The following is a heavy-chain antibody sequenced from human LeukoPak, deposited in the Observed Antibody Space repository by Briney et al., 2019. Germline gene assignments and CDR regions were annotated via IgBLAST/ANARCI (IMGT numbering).Heavy chain of an antibody. Sequence: ASVKVSCKASGYTFTSYGISWVRQAPGQGLEWMGWISAYNGNTNYAQKLQGRVTMTTDTSTSTAYMELRSLRSDDTAVYYCARVGGGNTYYYDSSGYYYFDYWGQGTLVTVSS. CDR3: ARVGGGNTYYYDSSGYYYFDY. J-gene: IGHJ4*02. CDR1: GYTFTSYG. CDR2: ISAYNGNT. V-gene: IGHV1-18*01. D-gene: IGHD3-22*01.